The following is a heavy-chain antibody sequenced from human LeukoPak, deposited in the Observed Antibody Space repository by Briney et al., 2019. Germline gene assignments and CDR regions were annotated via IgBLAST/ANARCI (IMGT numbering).Heavy chain of an antibody. CDR3: VRGPDYDILADYFDY. Sequence: PGGSLRLSCAASGFTFSNYALHWVRQAPGKGLEWVAVISYDGSNKFYADSVRGRFTISRDNSKNTLFLQMNSLRPEDTAVYYCVRGPDYDILADYFDYWGQGTLVTVSS. D-gene: IGHD3-9*01. CDR2: ISYDGSNK. CDR1: GFTFSNYA. J-gene: IGHJ4*02. V-gene: IGHV3-30*04.